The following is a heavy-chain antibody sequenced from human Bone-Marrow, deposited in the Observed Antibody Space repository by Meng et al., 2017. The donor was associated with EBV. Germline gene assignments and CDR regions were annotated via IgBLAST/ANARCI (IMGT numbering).Heavy chain of an antibody. CDR2: IYYSGST. V-gene: IGHV4-39*07. CDR3: ARAGLVGANWFDP. J-gene: IGHJ5*02. D-gene: IGHD1-26*01. CDR1: GGSTSSSSHY. Sequence: LQLHASCPGLLKLSESLSLTCTSSGGSTSSSSHYWGWIRQPPGKGLEWIGSIYYSGSTYYNPSLKSRVTISVDTSKNQFSLKLSSVTAADTAVYYCARAGLVGANWFDPWGQGTLVTVSS.